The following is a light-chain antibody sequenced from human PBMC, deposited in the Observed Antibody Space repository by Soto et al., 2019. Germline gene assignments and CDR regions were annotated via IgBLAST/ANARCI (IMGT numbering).Light chain of an antibody. Sequence: EIVLTQSPGTLSLSPGERATLSCRASHSVSSSYLAWYQQKPGQAPRLLIYGASSRATGIPDRFSGSGSGTDFTLTISSLEPEDFAVYYCQQYGNSPITFGQGTRLEIK. CDR2: GAS. J-gene: IGKJ5*01. CDR1: HSVSSSY. CDR3: QQYGNSPIT. V-gene: IGKV3-20*01.